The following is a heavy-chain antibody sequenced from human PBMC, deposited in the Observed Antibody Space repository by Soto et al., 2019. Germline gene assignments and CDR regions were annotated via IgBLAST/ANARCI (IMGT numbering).Heavy chain of an antibody. CDR1: GFTFSSSA. V-gene: IGHV3-23*01. J-gene: IGHJ4*02. D-gene: IGHD2-15*01. CDR3: AKDPYCSGGSCYSDDY. Sequence: GSLRLSCAASGFTFSSSAMSWVRQAPGKGLEWVSAISGSGGSTYYADSVKGRFTISRDNSKNTLYLQMNSLRAEDTAVYYCAKDPYCSGGSCYSDDYWGQGTLVTVSS. CDR2: ISGSGGST.